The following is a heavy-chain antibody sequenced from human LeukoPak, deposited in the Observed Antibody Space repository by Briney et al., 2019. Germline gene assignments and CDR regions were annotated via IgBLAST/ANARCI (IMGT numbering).Heavy chain of an antibody. V-gene: IGHV1-69*04. D-gene: IGHD3-22*01. CDR2: IIPILGMA. Sequence: GASVKVSCKASGGTFSSYAISWVRQAPGQGLEWMGRIIPILGMANYAQKFQGRVTITADKSTSTAYMELSSLRSEDTAVYYCARECGNDSSGYYPGYWGQGTLVTVSS. J-gene: IGHJ4*02. CDR3: ARECGNDSSGYYPGY. CDR1: GGTFSSYA.